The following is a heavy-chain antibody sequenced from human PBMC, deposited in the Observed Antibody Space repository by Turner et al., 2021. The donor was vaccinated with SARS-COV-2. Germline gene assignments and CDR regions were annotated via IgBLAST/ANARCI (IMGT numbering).Heavy chain of an antibody. V-gene: IGHV3-48*03. J-gene: IGHJ4*02. CDR2: ISSSGSTI. Sequence: EVQLVEPWGGLVQPGGYLRLSCAASGFTFSMYERNWVRQAPGKGLEWVSYISSSGSTIYYADSVKGRFTISRDNAKNSLYLQMISLRGEDTAIYYCAREYSSSSGKAFDYWGQGTLVTVSS. CDR1: GFTFSMYE. CDR3: AREYSSSSGKAFDY. D-gene: IGHD6-6*01.